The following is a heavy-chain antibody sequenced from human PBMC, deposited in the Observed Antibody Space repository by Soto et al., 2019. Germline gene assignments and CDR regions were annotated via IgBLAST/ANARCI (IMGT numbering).Heavy chain of an antibody. D-gene: IGHD2-2*02. Sequence: QVQLVQSGAEVKKPGSSVKVSCKASGGTFSSYAISWVRQAPGQGLEWMGGIIPIFGTANYAQKFQRRVTIAADKSTSTAYMELSSLRSEDTAVYYCARHIPDIVVVPAAIHYYYYGMDVWGQGTTVTVSS. CDR1: GGTFSSYA. V-gene: IGHV1-69*06. CDR2: IIPIFGTA. CDR3: ARHIPDIVVVPAAIHYYYYGMDV. J-gene: IGHJ6*02.